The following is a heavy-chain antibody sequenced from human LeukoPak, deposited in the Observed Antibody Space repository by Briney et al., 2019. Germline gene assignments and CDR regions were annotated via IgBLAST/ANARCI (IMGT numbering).Heavy chain of an antibody. CDR2: ISYDGSNK. CDR1: GFTFSSYG. Sequence: GGSLRLSCAASGFTFSSYGMHWVRQAPGKGLEWVAVISYDGSNKYYADSVKGRFTISRDNSKNTLYLQVNSLRAEDTAVYYCARVPAAAPGQGIDYWGQGTLVTVSS. V-gene: IGHV3-30*03. CDR3: ARVPAAAPGQGIDY. D-gene: IGHD6-13*01. J-gene: IGHJ4*02.